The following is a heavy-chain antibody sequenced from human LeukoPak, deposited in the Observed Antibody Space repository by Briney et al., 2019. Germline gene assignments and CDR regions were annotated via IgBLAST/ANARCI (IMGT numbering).Heavy chain of an antibody. V-gene: IGHV3-23*01. CDR2: ISGSGGST. CDR3: AKKALIGSTSRTWFDP. CDR1: GFTLSSYA. D-gene: IGHD1-7*01. J-gene: IGHJ5*02. Sequence: PGGSLRLSCAASGFTLSSYAMNWVRQAPGKVLEWVSTISGSGGSTYYADSAKGRLTISTENSKNTLYLQMNSLRAEDTAVYYCAKKALIGSTSRTWFDPWGQGTLVTVSS.